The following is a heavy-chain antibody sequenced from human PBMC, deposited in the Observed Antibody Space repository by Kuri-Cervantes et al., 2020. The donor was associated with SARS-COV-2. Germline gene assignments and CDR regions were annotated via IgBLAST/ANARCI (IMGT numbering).Heavy chain of an antibody. Sequence: GESLKISCAASGFTFSSYSVNWVRQAPGKGLEWVSSISSSSSYIYYADSVKGRFTISRDNAKNSLYLQMNSLRAEDTAVYYCARSGKRSTWNYFDYWGQGTLVTVSS. V-gene: IGHV3-21*01. J-gene: IGHJ4*02. CDR1: GFTFSSYS. D-gene: IGHD6-25*01. CDR2: ISSSSSYI. CDR3: ARSGKRSTWNYFDY.